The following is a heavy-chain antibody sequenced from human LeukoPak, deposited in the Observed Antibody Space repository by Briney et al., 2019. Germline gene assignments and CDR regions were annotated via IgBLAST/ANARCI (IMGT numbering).Heavy chain of an antibody. D-gene: IGHD6-19*01. CDR2: ISYDGSNK. Sequence: GRSPRLSCAASGFTFSSYGMHWVRQAPGKGLEWVAVISYDGSNKYYADSVKGRFTISRDNSKNTLYLQMNSLRAEDTAVYYCAKGAAVAGFDYWGQGTLVTVSS. CDR3: AKGAAVAGFDY. CDR1: GFTFSSYG. J-gene: IGHJ4*02. V-gene: IGHV3-30*18.